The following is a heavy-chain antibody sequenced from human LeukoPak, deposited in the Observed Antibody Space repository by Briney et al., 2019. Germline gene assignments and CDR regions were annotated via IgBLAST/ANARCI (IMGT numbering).Heavy chain of an antibody. D-gene: IGHD1-14*01. CDR2: MKPDGSEK. J-gene: IGHJ4*02. CDR3: ARSGAGSDY. Sequence: GGSLRLSCAGSGFTLSSYWMSWDRQAPGKGLEWVANMKPDGSEKYYVDSVKGRFTISRDNAKNSLYLQMNSLRAEDTAVYYCARSGAGSDYWGQGTLVTVSS. V-gene: IGHV3-7*01. CDR1: GFTLSSYW.